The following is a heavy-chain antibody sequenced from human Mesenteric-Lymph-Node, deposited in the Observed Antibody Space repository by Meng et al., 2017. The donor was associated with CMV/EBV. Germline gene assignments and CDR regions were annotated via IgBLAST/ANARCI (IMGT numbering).Heavy chain of an antibody. J-gene: IGHJ4*02. D-gene: IGHD6-19*01. CDR1: GFTFSYYA. Sequence: GGSLRLSCTASGFTFSYYAMSWVRQVPGKGLEWVSGIYTDNTSTYFVESVKGRFTISRDNSRDTLYLQMNSLRGVDTAIYYCAKVARGSGWAYYFDHWGQGTQVTVSS. CDR2: IYTDNTST. V-gene: IGHV3-23*03. CDR3: AKVARGSGWAYYFDH.